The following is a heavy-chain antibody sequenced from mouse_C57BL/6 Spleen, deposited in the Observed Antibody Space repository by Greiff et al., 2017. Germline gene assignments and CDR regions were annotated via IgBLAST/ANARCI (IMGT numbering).Heavy chain of an antibody. Sequence: QVQLQQPGAELVRPGSSVKLSCKASGYTFTSYWMHWVKQRPIQGLEWIGNIDPSDSETHYNQKFKDKATLTVDKSSSTAYMQLSSLTSEDSAVYYCARGVTSYWYFDVWGTGTTVTVSS. CDR3: ARGVTSYWYFDV. V-gene: IGHV1-52*01. D-gene: IGHD2-3*01. J-gene: IGHJ1*03. CDR2: IDPSDSET. CDR1: GYTFTSYW.